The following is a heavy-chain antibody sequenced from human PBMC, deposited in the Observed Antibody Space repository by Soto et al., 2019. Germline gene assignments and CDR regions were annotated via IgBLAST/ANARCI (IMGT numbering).Heavy chain of an antibody. CDR2: IFYSGST. D-gene: IGHD5-18*01. Sequence: PSETLSLTCTVSGDSISSSNYFWGWIRQPPGKGLEWIGTIFYSGSTYYNPSLKSRVTISVDTSKNQFSLKLTSVTAADTALYYCARRYGWLYFDYWGQRSPVTVSS. J-gene: IGHJ4*02. V-gene: IGHV4-39*01. CDR1: GDSISSSNYF. CDR3: ARRYGWLYFDY.